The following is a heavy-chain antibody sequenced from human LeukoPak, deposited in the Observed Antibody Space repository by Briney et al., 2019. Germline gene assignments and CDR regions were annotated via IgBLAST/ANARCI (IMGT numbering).Heavy chain of an antibody. V-gene: IGHV4-61*02. D-gene: IGHD3-10*01. J-gene: IGHJ4*02. Sequence: PSETLSLTCTVSGGSISSGSYYWSWIRQPAGKGLEWIGRIYTSGSTNYNPSLKSRVTISVDTSKNQFSLKLSSVTAADTAVYYCARNTHYYGSGSYPFDYWGQGTLVTVSS. CDR3: ARNTHYYGSGSYPFDY. CDR1: GGSISSGSYY. CDR2: IYTSGST.